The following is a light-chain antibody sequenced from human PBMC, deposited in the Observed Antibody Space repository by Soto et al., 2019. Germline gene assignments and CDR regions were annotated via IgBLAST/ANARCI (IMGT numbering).Light chain of an antibody. J-gene: IGKJ1*01. CDR2: DAS. Sequence: EIVMTQSPATLSVSPGERATLSCRASQSVSSNLAWYQQKPGQAPRLLIYDASTRATGIPARCSGSGSGTEFTLTTGSLQSEDFAVYYCQQYNNWPPMAFGQGTKVELK. CDR3: QQYNNWPPMA. V-gene: IGKV3-15*01. CDR1: QSVSSN.